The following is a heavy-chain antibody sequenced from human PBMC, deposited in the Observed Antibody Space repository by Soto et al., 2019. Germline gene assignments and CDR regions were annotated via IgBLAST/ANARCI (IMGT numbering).Heavy chain of an antibody. J-gene: IGHJ4*02. CDR1: GFTFSTCS. CDR3: ARDNGYDAATLDY. D-gene: IGHD5-12*01. Sequence: EVQLVESGGGLVKPGGSLRLSCAASGFTFSTCSMNWVRQAPRKGLEWVSSISSSSINIYYADLVKGRVTISIDNAENSRDQQMNSLRADDTVVYYCARDNGYDAATLDYWGQGTLVTVSS. V-gene: IGHV3-21*02. CDR2: ISSSSINI.